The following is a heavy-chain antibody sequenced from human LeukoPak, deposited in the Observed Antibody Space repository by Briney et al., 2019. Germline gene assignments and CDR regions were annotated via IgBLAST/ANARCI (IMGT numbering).Heavy chain of an antibody. J-gene: IGHJ4*02. CDR1: GFTFDDYA. V-gene: IGHV3-9*01. Sequence: GGSLRLSCAASGFTFDDYAMHWVRQAPGKGLEWVSGISWNSGSIGYADSVKGRFTISRDNAKNSLYLQMNSLRAEDTALYYCAKAYTPDWHGSGSSSYYFDYWGQGTLVTVSS. CDR2: ISWNSGSI. CDR3: AKAYTPDWHGSGSSSYYFDY. D-gene: IGHD3-10*01.